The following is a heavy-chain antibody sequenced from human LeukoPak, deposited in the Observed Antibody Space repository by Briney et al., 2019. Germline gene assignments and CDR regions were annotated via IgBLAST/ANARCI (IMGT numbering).Heavy chain of an antibody. CDR3: ARGRYCSADICSGGDAFDI. D-gene: IGHD2-15*01. CDR1: GGSINNYY. CDR2: IYTRGST. J-gene: IGHJ3*02. Sequence: SETLSLTCTVSGGSINNYYWSWNRQPAGKGLEWIGRIYTRGSTNYNPSLKSRVTMSVDTSKNQFSLKLSSVTAADTAVYYCARGRYCSADICSGGDAFDIWGQGTMVSVPS. V-gene: IGHV4-4*07.